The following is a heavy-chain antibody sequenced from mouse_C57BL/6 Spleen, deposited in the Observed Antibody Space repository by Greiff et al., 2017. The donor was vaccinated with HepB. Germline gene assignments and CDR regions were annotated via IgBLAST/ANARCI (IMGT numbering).Heavy chain of an antibody. CDR2: IYPGDGDT. CDR1: GYAFSSYW. Sequence: QVQLQQSGAELVKPGASVKISCKASGYAFSSYWMNWVKQRPGKGLEWIGQIYPGDGDTNYNGKFKGKATLTADKSSSTAYMQLSSLTSEDSAVYFCARRDYYGSSFYYFDYWGQGTTLTVSS. V-gene: IGHV1-80*01. D-gene: IGHD1-1*01. CDR3: ARRDYYGSSFYYFDY. J-gene: IGHJ2*01.